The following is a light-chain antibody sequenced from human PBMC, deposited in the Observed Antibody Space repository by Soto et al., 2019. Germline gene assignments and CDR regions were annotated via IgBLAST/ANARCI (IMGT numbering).Light chain of an antibody. CDR1: QSVDRQ. CDR3: QQYNGWPYT. Sequence: EIVMRQPPATLSVSPGERATLSCGASQSVDRQLAWYQQRPGQAPRLLIYDTSIRATGVPARFSGSGSGSEFTLTICSLQSEDFAVYFCQQYNGWPYTFGQGTKVEIK. J-gene: IGKJ2*01. V-gene: IGKV3-15*01. CDR2: DTS.